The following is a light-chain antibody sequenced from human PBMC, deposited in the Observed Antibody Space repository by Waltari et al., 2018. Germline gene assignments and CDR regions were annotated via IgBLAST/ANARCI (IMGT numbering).Light chain of an antibody. V-gene: IGKV3-20*01. Sequence: EIVLMQSPGTLSLSPGERATLSCRPSQTVSSNFLAWYQQKRGQAPRLLIYGASNRATGIPDRFSGSGSGTHFTLTISRLEPEDFAVYYCQQYGQTFGQGTKVEIK. J-gene: IGKJ1*01. CDR1: QTVSSNF. CDR2: GAS. CDR3: QQYGQT.